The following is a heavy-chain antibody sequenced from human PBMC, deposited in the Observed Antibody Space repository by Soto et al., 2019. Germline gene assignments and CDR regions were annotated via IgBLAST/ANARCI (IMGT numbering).Heavy chain of an antibody. CDR2: IYYSGST. CDR3: ARRWGTYFDY. D-gene: IGHD7-27*01. V-gene: IGHV4-59*01. CDR1: GGSIISYY. Sequence: SVTLSLTCTVAGGSIISYYWSWIRQPPGKGLEWIGYIYYSGSTNYNPSLKSRVTISVDTSKNQFSLKLSSVTAADTAVYYCARRWGTYFDYWGQGTLVTVSS. J-gene: IGHJ4*02.